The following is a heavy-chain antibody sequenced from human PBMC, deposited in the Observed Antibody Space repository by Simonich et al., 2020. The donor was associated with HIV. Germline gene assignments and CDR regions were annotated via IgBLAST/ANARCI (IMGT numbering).Heavy chain of an antibody. CDR3: ARDGANWGYFDY. Sequence: QVQLVQSGTEVKKPGASVKVSCKASDYTFTTYAITWVRQAPGQGLDWMGRINTYNGNTHYAQKFQGRVTMTTDTSTSTAYIGLRSLRSDDTAVYYCARDGANWGYFDYWGQGTLVTVSS. J-gene: IGHJ4*02. D-gene: IGHD7-27*01. CDR1: DYTFTTYA. CDR2: INTYNGNT. V-gene: IGHV1-18*01.